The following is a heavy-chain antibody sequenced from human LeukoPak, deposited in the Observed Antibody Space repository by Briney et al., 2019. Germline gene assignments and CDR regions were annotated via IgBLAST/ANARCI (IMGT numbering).Heavy chain of an antibody. CDR2: ISYDGSNK. V-gene: IGHV3-30*03. CDR3: EAHYGGNSGY. D-gene: IGHD4-23*01. CDR1: GFTFSSYG. J-gene: IGHJ4*02. Sequence: GGSLRLSCAASGFTFSSYGMHWVRQAPGKGLEWVAVISYDGSNKYYADSVKGRFTISRGNSKNTLYLQMNSLRAEDTAVYYCEAHYGGNSGYWGQGTLVTVSS.